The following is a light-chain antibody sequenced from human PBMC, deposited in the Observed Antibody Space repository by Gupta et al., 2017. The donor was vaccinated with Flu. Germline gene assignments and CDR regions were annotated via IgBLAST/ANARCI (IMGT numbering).Light chain of an antibody. CDR2: DAS. Sequence: EIVLTQSPATLSLSPGERATLSCRASQSVRRYLAWYQQKPGQAPRLLIYDASNRATGIAARFSGSGSGTDFTLTISSLEPEDFAVYYCQQPHNGRTFGHGTKVEIK. CDR3: QQPHNGRT. V-gene: IGKV3-11*01. J-gene: IGKJ1*01. CDR1: QSVRRY.